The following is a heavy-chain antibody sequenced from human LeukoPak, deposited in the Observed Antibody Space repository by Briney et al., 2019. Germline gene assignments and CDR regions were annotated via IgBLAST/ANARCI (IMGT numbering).Heavy chain of an antibody. CDR3: ARGYELGTSLSDY. D-gene: IGHD7-27*01. V-gene: IGHV4-39*01. J-gene: IGHJ4*02. CDR2: FISRGGT. CDR1: GGSISSGIYY. Sequence: PSETLSLTCAVSGGSISSGIYYWGWIRQPPGEGLEWIGTFISRGGTHYNPSLKSRVTLSIDTSKNQFSLRLTSVTAADTAIYYCARGYELGTSLSDYWGQGTLVTVSS.